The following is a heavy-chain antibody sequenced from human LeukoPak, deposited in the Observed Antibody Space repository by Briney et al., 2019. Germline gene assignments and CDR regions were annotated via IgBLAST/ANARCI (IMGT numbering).Heavy chain of an antibody. D-gene: IGHD2-15*01. CDR1: GFTVSSNY. J-gene: IGHJ4*02. V-gene: IGHV3-53*01. CDR2: IYSGGST. Sequence: PGGSLRLSCAASGFTVSSNYMSWLRQAQGKGLEWVSVIYSGGSTYYADSVKGRFTISRDNSKNTLYLQMNSLRAEDTAVYYCARDVEYCSGGSCYAYDYWGQGTLVTVSS. CDR3: ARDVEYCSGGSCYAYDY.